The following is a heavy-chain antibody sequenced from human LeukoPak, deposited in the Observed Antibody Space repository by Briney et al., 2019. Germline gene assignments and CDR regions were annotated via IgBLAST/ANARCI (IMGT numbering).Heavy chain of an antibody. J-gene: IGHJ4*02. V-gene: IGHV4-59*01. D-gene: IGHD6-6*01. CDR3: ARVPSSFGAAPYDY. CDR1: GGSISSYY. Sequence: SETLSLTCTVSGGSISSYYWSWIRQPPGKGLEWIGYIYYSGSTNYNPSLKSRVTISVDTSKNQFSLKLSSVTAADTAVYYCARVPSSFGAAPYDYWGQGTLVTVSS. CDR2: IYYSGST.